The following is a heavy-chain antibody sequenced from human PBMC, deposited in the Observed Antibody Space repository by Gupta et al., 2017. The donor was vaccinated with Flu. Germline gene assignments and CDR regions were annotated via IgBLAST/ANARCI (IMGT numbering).Heavy chain of an antibody. Sequence: QVQLVESGGGVVQPGRSLRLSCAASGFTFSSYAMHWVRQAPGKGLEWVAVISDDGSNKYYADSVKGRFTISRDNSKNTLYLQMNSLRAEDTAVYYCARSLGAIKRYFDYWGQGTLVTVSS. V-gene: IGHV3-30-3*01. J-gene: IGHJ4*02. CDR2: ISDDGSNK. D-gene: IGHD5-24*01. CDR1: GFTFSSYA. CDR3: ARSLGAIKRYFDY.